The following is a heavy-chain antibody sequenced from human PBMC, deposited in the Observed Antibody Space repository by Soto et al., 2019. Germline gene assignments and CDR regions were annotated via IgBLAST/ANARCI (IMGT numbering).Heavy chain of an antibody. CDR2: MYPNNGHT. CDR1: VDTFSNFD. D-gene: IGHD2-15*01. V-gene: IGHV1-8*01. Sequence: QVQLVQSGAEVKRPGASVKVSCKASVDTFSNFDFNWVRQATGQGPEWMGWMYPNNGHTAYARTFQGRVTMTWNSSTSTAYMYLSSLTSEDTAVYYCATRIRGLIHWLDPWGQGTLVTVSS. CDR3: ATRIRGLIHWLDP. J-gene: IGHJ5*02.